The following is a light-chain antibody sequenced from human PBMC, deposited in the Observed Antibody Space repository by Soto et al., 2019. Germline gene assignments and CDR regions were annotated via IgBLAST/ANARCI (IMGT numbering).Light chain of an antibody. CDR3: QQSFIIPRA. CDR1: QPIGRY. V-gene: IGKV1-39*01. Sequence: DIQMTQSPSSLSASAGDRVVITCRACQPIGRYVNWYQQKPGNAPKLLIYAASSLQTGVPSRFTGSGYGTDFTLSISYLQPEVFATYYCQQSFIIPRAFG. CDR2: AAS. J-gene: IGKJ1*01.